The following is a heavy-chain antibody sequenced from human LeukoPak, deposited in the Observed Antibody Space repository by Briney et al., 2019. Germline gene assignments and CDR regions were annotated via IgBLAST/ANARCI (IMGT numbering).Heavy chain of an antibody. CDR3: ARGDGGSYQGRFDY. Sequence: GGSLRLSCAASGLTFSSYWMHWVRQAPGKGLVWVSRIKSDDSSTSYADSVKGRFTISRDNAKNTLYLQMNSLRAEDTAVYYCARGDGGSYQGRFDYWGQGTLVTVSS. V-gene: IGHV3-74*01. J-gene: IGHJ4*02. D-gene: IGHD1-26*01. CDR2: IKSDDSST. CDR1: GLTFSSYW.